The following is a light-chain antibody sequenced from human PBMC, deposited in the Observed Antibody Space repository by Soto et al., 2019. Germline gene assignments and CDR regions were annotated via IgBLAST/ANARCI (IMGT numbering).Light chain of an antibody. J-gene: IGKJ1*01. CDR2: GAS. V-gene: IGKV3-20*01. CDR1: QSVSSSY. Sequence: EVVVTQSIGTPSLSPGARATLSFTPSQSVSSSYLAWYQQKPGQAPRLLIYGASSRATGIPDRFSGSGSGTDFTLTISRLEPEDFAVYYCQQYGSSPLAFGQGTKVDIK. CDR3: QQYGSSPLA.